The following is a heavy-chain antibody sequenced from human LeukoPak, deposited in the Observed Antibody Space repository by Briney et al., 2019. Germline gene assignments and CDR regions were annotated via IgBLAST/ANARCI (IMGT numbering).Heavy chain of an antibody. J-gene: IGHJ4*02. V-gene: IGHV3-23*01. CDR2: ISGSGGST. CDR3: AKDPWGSGSYYMYYFDS. Sequence: PGGSLRLSCAASGFTFSSYAMSWVRQAPGKGLEWVSAISGSGGSTYYADSVKGRFTISRDNSKTTLYLQMNSLRAEDTAVYYCAKDPWGSGSYYMYYFDSWGQGTLVTVSS. D-gene: IGHD3-10*01. CDR1: GFTFSSYA.